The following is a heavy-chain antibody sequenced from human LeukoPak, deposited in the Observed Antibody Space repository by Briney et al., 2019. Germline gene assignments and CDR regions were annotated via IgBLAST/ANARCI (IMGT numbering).Heavy chain of an antibody. J-gene: IGHJ5*02. CDR1: GGSISYYY. Sequence: SETLSLTCTVSGGSISYYYWTWIRQSPGKGLEWIGQIYYTGSIYYNPSLKRRVTISVDTSRNQFSLTLTSVTAADTAVYHCARGGTYNDILSFDPWGQGTLVTVSS. D-gene: IGHD3-9*01. V-gene: IGHV4-59*01. CDR3: ARGGTYNDILSFDP. CDR2: IYYTGSI.